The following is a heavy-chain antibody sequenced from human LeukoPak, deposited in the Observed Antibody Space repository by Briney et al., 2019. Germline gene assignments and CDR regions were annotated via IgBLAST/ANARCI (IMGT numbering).Heavy chain of an antibody. D-gene: IGHD6-25*01. CDR2: ISSSGSPI. CDR1: GFPFSDYY. Sequence: PGGSLRLSCAASGFPFSDYYMSWIRQAPGKGLEGVSYISSSGSPIYYADSVKGRFTISRDNAKNSLYLQMNSLRAEDTAVYYCARGEADEYYFGYWGQGTLVTVSS. V-gene: IGHV3-11*01. J-gene: IGHJ4*02. CDR3: ARGEADEYYFGY.